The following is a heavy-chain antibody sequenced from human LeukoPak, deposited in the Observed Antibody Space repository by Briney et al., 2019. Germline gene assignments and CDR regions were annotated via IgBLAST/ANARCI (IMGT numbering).Heavy chain of an antibody. CDR3: ARDGGGNSSRPLGAFDI. Sequence: GRSLRLSCAASGFTFSSYAMHWVRQAPGKGLEWVAVISYDGSNKYYADSVKGRFTISRDNSKNTLYLQMNSLRAEDTAVYYCARDGGGNSSRPLGAFDIWGQGTMVTVSS. D-gene: IGHD4-23*01. CDR2: ISYDGSNK. V-gene: IGHV3-30-3*01. CDR1: GFTFSSYA. J-gene: IGHJ3*02.